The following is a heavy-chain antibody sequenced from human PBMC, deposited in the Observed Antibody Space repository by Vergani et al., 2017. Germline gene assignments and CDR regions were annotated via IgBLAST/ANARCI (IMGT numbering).Heavy chain of an antibody. CDR1: GYIFTGYS. D-gene: IGHD2-8*01. Sequence: QVQQVQSGAEVKKPGASVKVSCKTSGYIFTGYSMHWVRQAPGQGLEWMGWINPKSGDTKYAQKFQGRVTMTRDTSINTAYMELSRLRSDDTAVYYCARSCGTNTCSNAGTQYYYYYYLDIWGKGTTVTVSS. CDR2: INPKSGDT. CDR3: ARSCGTNTCSNAGTQYYYYYYLDI. V-gene: IGHV1-2*02. J-gene: IGHJ6*03.